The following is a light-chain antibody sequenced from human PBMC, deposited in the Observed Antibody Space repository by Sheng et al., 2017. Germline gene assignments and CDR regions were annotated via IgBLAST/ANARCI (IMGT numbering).Light chain of an antibody. CDR1: QRVAGSY. J-gene: IGKJ2*03. V-gene: IGKV3D-20*02. CDR2: DAS. Sequence: EIVLTQSPGTLSLSPGERATLSCRASQRVAGSYLAWYFHRPGQAPRLLIYDASNRATGIPARFSGSGSGTDFTLTISSLQSEDFAVYYCQHYENWPYSFGQGTKLEIK. CDR3: QHYENWPYS.